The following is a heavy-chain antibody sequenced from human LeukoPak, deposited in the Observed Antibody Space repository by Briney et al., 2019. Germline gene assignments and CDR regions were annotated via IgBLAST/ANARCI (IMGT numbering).Heavy chain of an antibody. CDR2: ISAYNGNT. D-gene: IGHD3-10*01. J-gene: IGHJ4*02. Sequence: ASVKVSCKASGGTFSSYAISWVRQAPGQGLEWMGWISAYNGNTNYAQKLQGRVTMTTDTSTSTAYMELRSLRSDDTAVYYCARDRTVRGVSMCYWGQGTLVTVSS. V-gene: IGHV1-18*01. CDR3: ARDRTVRGVSMCY. CDR1: GGTFSSYA.